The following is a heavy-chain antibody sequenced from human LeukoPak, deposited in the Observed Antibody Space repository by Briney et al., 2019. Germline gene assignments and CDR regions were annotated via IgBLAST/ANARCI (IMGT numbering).Heavy chain of an antibody. J-gene: IGHJ4*02. CDR2: IRSKTYGGTT. V-gene: IGHV3-49*03. CDR1: GFTFGDYG. Sequence: PGGSLRLSCTASGFTFGDYGMSWFRKAPGKGLEWVGFIRSKTYGGTTEYVASVKDRFIILRDDSKSIVYLQMNSLKIEDTGVYYCSRSRRVLCTGACYSFDYWGQGTLVAVSS. CDR3: SRSRRVLCTGACYSFDY. D-gene: IGHD2-21*01.